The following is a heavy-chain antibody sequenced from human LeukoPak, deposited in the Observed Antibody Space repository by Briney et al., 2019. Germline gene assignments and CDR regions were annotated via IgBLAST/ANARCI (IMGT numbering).Heavy chain of an antibody. CDR1: GGSISSYY. J-gene: IGHJ4*02. CDR3: ARSGPIAVAGVDY. CDR2: IYSSGNT. D-gene: IGHD6-19*01. Sequence: SETLSLTCIVSGGSISSYYGSWIRQPAGKGLEWIGRIYSSGNTNYNPSLKSRVTILVDKSKNQFSLKLSSVTAADTAVYYCARSGPIAVAGVDYWGQGTLVTVSS. V-gene: IGHV4-4*07.